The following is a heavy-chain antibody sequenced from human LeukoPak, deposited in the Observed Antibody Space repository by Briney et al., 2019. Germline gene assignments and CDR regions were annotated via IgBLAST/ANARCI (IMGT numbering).Heavy chain of an antibody. CDR2: ISGSGRST. D-gene: IGHD6-13*01. CDR1: GFTFSTYA. V-gene: IGHV3-23*01. J-gene: IGHJ4*02. CDR3: ARAYSSNWYNEY. Sequence: GGSLRLSCAASGFTFSTYAMTWVRQAPGKGLEWVSGISGSGRSTYYADSVKGRFAIYRDNSKNTLYLQMNSLRAEDTAVYYCARAYSSNWYNEYWGQGTLVTVSS.